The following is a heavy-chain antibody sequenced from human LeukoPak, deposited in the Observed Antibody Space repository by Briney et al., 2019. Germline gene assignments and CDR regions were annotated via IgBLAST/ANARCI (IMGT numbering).Heavy chain of an antibody. D-gene: IGHD6-25*01. V-gene: IGHV1-2*02. J-gene: IGHJ4*02. CDR1: GYTFTGYY. CDR2: MNPNSGGT. CDR3: ARVFSTGTETGDY. Sequence: ASVKVSCKASGYTFTGYYMHWVRQAPGQGLEWMGWMNPNSGGTNYAQKFQGRVTMTRDTSISTAYMELSRLRSDDTAVYYCARVFSTGTETGDYWGQGTLVTVSS.